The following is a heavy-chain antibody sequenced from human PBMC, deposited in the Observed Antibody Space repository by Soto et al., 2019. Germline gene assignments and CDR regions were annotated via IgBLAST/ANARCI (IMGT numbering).Heavy chain of an antibody. CDR1: GYTFTSYA. V-gene: IGHV1-3*01. CDR2: TNAGNGHT. J-gene: IGHJ4*02. CDR3: ARVGGSCSGCSCVFDY. Sequence: QVQLVQSGAEAKKPGASVKVSCKASGYTFTSYAMHWVRQAPGQRLERMGWTNAGNGHTKYSQKFQGRDTITRDTSASTAYMELSSLRSEDTAVYYRARVGGSCSGCSCVFDYWGQGTLVTVSS. D-gene: IGHD2-15*01.